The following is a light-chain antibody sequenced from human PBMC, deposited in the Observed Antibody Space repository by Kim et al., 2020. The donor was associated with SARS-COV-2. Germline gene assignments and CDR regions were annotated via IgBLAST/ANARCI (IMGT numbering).Light chain of an antibody. J-gene: IGKJ1*01. CDR1: QSISSW. CDR3: QQYNSYPLT. CDR2: KAS. Sequence: DIQMTQSPSTLSASVGDRVTITCRASQSISSWLAWYQHKPGKAPKLLIYKASSLESGVPSRFSGSGSGTEFTLTISSLQPDDFASYYCQQYNSYPLTFGQGTKVDIK. V-gene: IGKV1-5*03.